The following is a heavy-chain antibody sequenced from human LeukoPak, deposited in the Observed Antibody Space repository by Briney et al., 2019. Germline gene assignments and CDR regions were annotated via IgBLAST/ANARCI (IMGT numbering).Heavy chain of an antibody. J-gene: IGHJ4*02. CDR1: GIIFRSYA. CDR3: AKWGAQSGSYRVVDS. D-gene: IGHD3-10*01. V-gene: IGHV3-23*01. CDR2: INGDGSSA. Sequence: GGSLRLSCAASGIIFRSYAMSWVRQARGKGLEWVSAINGDGSSAYYADSVKGRFTISRDNSNNTLFLQMNSLRVEDTAVYYCAKWGAQSGSYRVVDSWGRGTLVTVSS.